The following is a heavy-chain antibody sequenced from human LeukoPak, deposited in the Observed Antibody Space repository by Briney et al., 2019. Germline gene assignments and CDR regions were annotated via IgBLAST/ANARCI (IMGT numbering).Heavy chain of an antibody. CDR2: ISSSGSTI. J-gene: IGHJ6*03. CDR1: GFTFSSYE. Sequence: PGGSLRLSCAASGFTFSSYEMNWVRQAPGKGLEWVSYISSSGSTIYYADSVKGRFTISRDNAKNSLYLQMNSLRAEDTAVYYCAVRGGYDFYDYYYYYMDVWGKGTTVTVSS. D-gene: IGHD3/OR15-3a*01. V-gene: IGHV3-48*03. CDR3: AVRGGYDFYDYYYYYMDV.